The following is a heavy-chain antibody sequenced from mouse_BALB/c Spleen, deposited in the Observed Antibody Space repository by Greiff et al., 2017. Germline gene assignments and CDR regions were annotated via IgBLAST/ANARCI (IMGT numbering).Heavy chain of an antibody. CDR1: GYTFTSYW. CDR2: IYPGNSDT. D-gene: IGHD3-1*01. Sequence: VQLQQSGTVLARPGASVKMSCKASGYTFTSYWMHWVKQRPGQGLEWIGAIYPGNSDTSYNQKFKGKAKLTAVTSTSTAYMELSSLTNEDSAVYYCTRRARATYYFDYWGQGTTLTVSS. CDR3: TRRARATYYFDY. J-gene: IGHJ2*01. V-gene: IGHV1-5*01.